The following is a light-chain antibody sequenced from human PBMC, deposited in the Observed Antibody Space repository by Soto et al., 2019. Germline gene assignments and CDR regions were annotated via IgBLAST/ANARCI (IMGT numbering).Light chain of an antibody. V-gene: IGLV1-51*01. CDR1: SSNIGDNF. Sequence: QSVLTQPPSMSAAPGQKVPISCSGSSSNIGDNFVSWYQHLPGTAPKLLIFDNSQRPSEIPDRFFGSKSGAIATLAITGPHTGDEAVYYCATWDSKLSAVVFGGGTKRTF. CDR2: DNS. J-gene: IGLJ2*01. CDR3: ATWDSKLSAVV.